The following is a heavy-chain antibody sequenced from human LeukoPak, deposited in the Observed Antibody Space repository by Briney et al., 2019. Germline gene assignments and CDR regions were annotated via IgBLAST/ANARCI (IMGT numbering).Heavy chain of an antibody. CDR1: GFTCSSDD. Sequence: GGSMRPSSAASGFTCSSDDRHWVRQAAGKVLELVSAIGTVGDTYYPGSVKGRFTISTENAKNSLYLQMNGLRAGDTAVYYCARSGGDDDAFDIWGQGTMVTVSS. V-gene: IGHV3-13*01. CDR2: IGTVGDT. CDR3: ARSGGDDDAFDI. J-gene: IGHJ3*02. D-gene: IGHD3-10*01.